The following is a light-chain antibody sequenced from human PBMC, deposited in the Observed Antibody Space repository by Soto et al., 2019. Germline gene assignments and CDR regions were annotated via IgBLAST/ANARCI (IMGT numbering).Light chain of an antibody. J-gene: IGLJ3*02. CDR2: EVT. Sequence: QSALTQPPSASGSPGQSVTISCTGTSSDVGAYNYVSWYQQHAGKAPKLVIYEVTKRPSGVSDRFSGSKSANTASLTVSGLQAEDEADYYCSSFPSSNTWVFGGGTKLTVL. CDR3: SSFPSSNTWV. V-gene: IGLV2-8*01. CDR1: SSDVGAYNY.